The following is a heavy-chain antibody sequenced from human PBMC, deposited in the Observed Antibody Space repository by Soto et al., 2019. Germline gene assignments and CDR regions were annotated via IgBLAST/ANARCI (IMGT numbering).Heavy chain of an antibody. CDR1: GFTFSSYA. Sequence: EVQLLESGGALLQPGGSLRLSCAASGFTFSSYAMNWVRQTPGKGLQCVSAISGSGENTYYADSVKGRFTISRDNSKNSLYLHMNDLTVEDTAMYYCAKEPTAVDPRDLFGGNPPADYWGQGTLVTVSS. J-gene: IGHJ4*02. D-gene: IGHD2-15*01. CDR2: ISGSGENT. V-gene: IGHV3-23*01. CDR3: AKEPTAVDPRDLFGGNPPADY.